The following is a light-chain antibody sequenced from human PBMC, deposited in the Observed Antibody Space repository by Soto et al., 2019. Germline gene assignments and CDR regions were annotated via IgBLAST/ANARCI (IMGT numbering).Light chain of an antibody. CDR3: CSYTSTATYV. CDR2: DVN. Sequence: QSVLTQPASVSGSPGQSISISCTGTNSDVGSSSYVTWYQQYPDKAPTLVIFDVNNRPSGISNRFSGSKSGNTASLTISGLQAEVEADYYCCSYTSTATYVFGTGTNVTVL. J-gene: IGLJ1*01. V-gene: IGLV2-14*01. CDR1: NSDVGSSSY.